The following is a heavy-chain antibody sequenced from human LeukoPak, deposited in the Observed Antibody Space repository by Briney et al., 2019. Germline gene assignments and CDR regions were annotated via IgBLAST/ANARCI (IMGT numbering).Heavy chain of an antibody. CDR3: AKGRGTTVTAAANY. D-gene: IGHD4-17*01. CDR1: GFTFSAYA. Sequence: PGGSLRLSCEASGFTFSAYAMTWVRQAPGKGLEWVSSIGSDNKPHYSESVKGRFTISRDNSKNTLFLQFNSLRADDTAVYYCAKGRGTTVTAAANYWGQGTLVTVSS. J-gene: IGHJ4*02. V-gene: IGHV3-23*05. CDR2: IGSDNKP.